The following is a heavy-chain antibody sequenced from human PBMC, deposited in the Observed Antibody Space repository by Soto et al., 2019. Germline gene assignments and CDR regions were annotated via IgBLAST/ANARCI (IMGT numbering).Heavy chain of an antibody. Sequence: PSETLSLTCTVSGGSISSSSYYWGWIRQPPGKGLEWIGSIYYSGSTYYNPSLKSRVTISVDTSKNQFSLKLSSVTAADTAVYYCGALPAAKYYYYYMDVWGKGTTVTVSS. J-gene: IGHJ6*03. CDR3: GALPAAKYYYYYMDV. CDR2: IYYSGST. CDR1: GGSISSSSYY. D-gene: IGHD2-2*01. V-gene: IGHV4-39*01.